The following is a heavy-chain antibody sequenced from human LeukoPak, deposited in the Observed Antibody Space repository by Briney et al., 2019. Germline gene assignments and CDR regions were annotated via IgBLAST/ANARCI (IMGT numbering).Heavy chain of an antibody. V-gene: IGHV4-34*01. D-gene: IGHD2-2*01. CDR1: GGSFSGYY. CDR2: INHSGST. CDR3: ARSGDCSSTSCPYDAFDI. Sequence: SETLSLTCAVYGGSFSGYYWSWIRQPPGKGLEWIGEINHSGSTNYNPSLKSRVTISVDKSKNQFSLKLSSVTAADTAVYYCARSGDCSSTSCPYDAFDIWGQGTMVTVSS. J-gene: IGHJ3*02.